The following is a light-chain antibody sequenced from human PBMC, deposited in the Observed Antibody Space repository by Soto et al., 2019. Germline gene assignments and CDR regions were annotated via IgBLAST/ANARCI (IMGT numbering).Light chain of an antibody. V-gene: IGLV2-14*03. CDR2: DVV. CDR3: SSYTSTMTNV. Sequence: QSALTQPASVSGSPGQSITISCTGTSSDVGGFNSVSWYQLRPGTAPKLILYDVVDRPSGVSYRFSGSKSGNTASLTISGLQAADEADYFCSSYTSTMTNVFGRGTQLTVL. CDR1: SSDVGGFNS. J-gene: IGLJ7*01.